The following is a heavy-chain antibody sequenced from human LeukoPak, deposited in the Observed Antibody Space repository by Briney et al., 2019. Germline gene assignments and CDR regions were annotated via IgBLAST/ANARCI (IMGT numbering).Heavy chain of an antibody. Sequence: GGSLRLSCAASGFTFSSYAMSWVRQAPGKGLEWVPAISGSGGSTYYADSVKGRFTISRDNSKNTLYLQMNSLRAEDTAVYYCAKDNDFWNGYHFDYWGQGTLVTVSS. D-gene: IGHD3-3*01. CDR1: GFTFSSYA. V-gene: IGHV3-23*01. CDR2: ISGSGGST. J-gene: IGHJ4*01. CDR3: AKDNDFWNGYHFDY.